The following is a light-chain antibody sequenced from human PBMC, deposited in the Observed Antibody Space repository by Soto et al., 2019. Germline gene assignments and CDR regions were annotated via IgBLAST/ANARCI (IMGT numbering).Light chain of an antibody. CDR2: GAS. V-gene: IGKV3-20*01. Sequence: ELVLTQSPSTLSLSPGERATLSCRASQSVTSNYLAWYQQEPGQAPRLFIYGASHRATGIPDRFSGSGSGTDFTLTIHRLEPEDFGVYYCQQYAYSPPTFGLGTKVDIK. J-gene: IGKJ1*01. CDR3: QQYAYSPPT. CDR1: QSVTSNY.